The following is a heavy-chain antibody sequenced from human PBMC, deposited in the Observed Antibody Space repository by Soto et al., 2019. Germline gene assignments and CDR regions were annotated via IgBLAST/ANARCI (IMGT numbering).Heavy chain of an antibody. J-gene: IGHJ4*02. Sequence: GGSLRLSCAASGFTFDDYTMHWVRQAPGKGLEWVSGISWNSVTIVYADSVKGRFTTSRDNAKKSLYLQMNSLRAEDTALYYCAISQDRGGRTTFIYWGQGTQVTVSS. CDR2: ISWNSVTI. D-gene: IGHD3-16*01. CDR1: GFTFDDYT. V-gene: IGHV3-9*01. CDR3: AISQDRGGRTTFIY.